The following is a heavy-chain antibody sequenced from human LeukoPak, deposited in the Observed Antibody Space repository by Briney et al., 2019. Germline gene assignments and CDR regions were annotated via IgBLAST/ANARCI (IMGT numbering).Heavy chain of an antibody. CDR3: ARDMVDTAMPRNAFDI. CDR2: IIPIFGTA. J-gene: IGHJ3*02. V-gene: IGHV1-69*06. CDR1: GGTFSSYA. D-gene: IGHD5-18*01. Sequence: SAKVSCKASGGTFSSYAISWVRQAPGQGLEWMGGIIPIFGTANYAQKFQGRVTITADKSTSTAYMELSSLRSEDTAVYYCARDMVDTAMPRNAFDIWGQGTMVTVSS.